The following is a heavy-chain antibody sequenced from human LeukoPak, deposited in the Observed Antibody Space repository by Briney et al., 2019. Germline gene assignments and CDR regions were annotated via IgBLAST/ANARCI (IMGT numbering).Heavy chain of an antibody. J-gene: IGHJ3*02. V-gene: IGHV1-58*02. D-gene: IGHD2-15*01. CDR1: GFTFTTSA. Sequence: SVKVSCKTSGFTFTTSAMQWMRQARGQPREWIGWICACSGHTNYAQKFQARVTITRDMSTSTAYMELSSLRSEDTAVYYCAAVGYCSGGSSYNAFDIWGQGTMVTVSS. CDR2: ICACSGHT. CDR3: AAVGYCSGGSSYNAFDI.